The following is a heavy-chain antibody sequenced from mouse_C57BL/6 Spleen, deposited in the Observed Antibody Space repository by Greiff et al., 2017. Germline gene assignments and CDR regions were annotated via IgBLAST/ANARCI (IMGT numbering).Heavy chain of an antibody. J-gene: IGHJ2*01. D-gene: IGHD1-1*01. V-gene: IGHV1-7*01. CDR1: GYTFTSYW. CDR2: INPSSGYT. Sequence: QVQLQQSGAELAKPGASVKLSCKASGYTFTSYWMHWVKQRPGQGLEWIGYINPSSGYTKYNQKFKDKATLTADKSSSTAYMQLSSLTYEDSSVYYCASTVVAPGYFDYWGQGTTLTVSS. CDR3: ASTVVAPGYFDY.